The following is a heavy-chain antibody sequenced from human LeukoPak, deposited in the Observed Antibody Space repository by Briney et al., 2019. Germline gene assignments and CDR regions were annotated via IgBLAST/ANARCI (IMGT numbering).Heavy chain of an antibody. J-gene: IGHJ5*02. CDR1: GGTFSSYA. CDR3: ARDLLWFGELFYWFDP. CDR2: IIPIFGTA. Sequence: GSSVKVSCKASGGTFSSYAISWVRQAPGQGLEWMGGIIPIFGTANYAQKFQGRVTITADKSTSTAYMELSSLRSEDTAVYYCARDLLWFGELFYWFDPWGQGTLVTVSS. D-gene: IGHD3-10*01. V-gene: IGHV1-69*06.